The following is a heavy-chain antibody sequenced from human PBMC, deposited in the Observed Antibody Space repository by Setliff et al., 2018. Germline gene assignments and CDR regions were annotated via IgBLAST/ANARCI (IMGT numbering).Heavy chain of an antibody. D-gene: IGHD6-6*01. CDR3: ARGRNIAARLLDS. J-gene: IGHJ4*02. Sequence: PSETLSLTCTVSGGSISSYYWSWIRQPPGKGLEWIGEINHRGSTNYNPSPKSRATISIDTSKDQFSLKLISMSAADTAVYFCARGRNIAARLLDSWGQGALVTV. V-gene: IGHV4-34*01. CDR2: INHRGST. CDR1: GGSISSYY.